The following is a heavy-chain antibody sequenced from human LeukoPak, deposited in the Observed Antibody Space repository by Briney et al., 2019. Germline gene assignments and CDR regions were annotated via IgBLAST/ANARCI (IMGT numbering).Heavy chain of an antibody. V-gene: IGHV3-30*04. Sequence: GGSLRLSCAASGFTFSSYAMHWVRQAPGTGLEWVAVISYDGSNKYYADSVKGRFTISRDNSKNTLYLQMNSLRAEDTAVYYCARGRGYSGYELGYWGQGTLVTVSS. J-gene: IGHJ4*02. CDR1: GFTFSSYA. CDR3: ARGRGYSGYELGY. CDR2: ISYDGSNK. D-gene: IGHD5-12*01.